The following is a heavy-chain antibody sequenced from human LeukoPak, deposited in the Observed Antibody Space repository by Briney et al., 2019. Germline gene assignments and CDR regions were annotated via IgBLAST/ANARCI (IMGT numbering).Heavy chain of an antibody. D-gene: IGHD5-12*01. CDR3: ARHQSGDLNTAYDS. Sequence: PSETLSLTCTVSGRSISDYYGSWIPHPPGKGLEWIGYISYSGSTNYSPSLKSRVTISLDTSNNHLSLEVTSVTAADTAVYYCARHQSGDLNTAYDSWGQGILVTVSS. J-gene: IGHJ5*02. CDR2: ISYSGST. CDR1: GRSISDYY. V-gene: IGHV4-59*08.